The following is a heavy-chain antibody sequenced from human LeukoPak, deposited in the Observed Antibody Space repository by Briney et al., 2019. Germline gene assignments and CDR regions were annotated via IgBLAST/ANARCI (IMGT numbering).Heavy chain of an antibody. CDR1: GFSFSTYA. D-gene: IGHD2-8*01. V-gene: IGHV3-23*01. CDR2: IVGSGGGI. CDR3: AKLPIMLALNRIEF. Sequence: GGSLRLSCAASGFSFSTYAMNWVRQAPGQGLEWVSVIVGSGGGIDYADSVKGRFTISRDNSKNTLFLQMDNLRVEDTAVYYCAKLPIMLALNRIEFWSQGSLVTVTS. J-gene: IGHJ4*02.